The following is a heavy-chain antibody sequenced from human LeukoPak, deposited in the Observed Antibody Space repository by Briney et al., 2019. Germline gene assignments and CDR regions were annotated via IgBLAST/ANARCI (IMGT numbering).Heavy chain of an antibody. CDR2: IYYRGTT. Sequence: SETLALTFTGSGGSISSYYWSWIRQPPGKGLEWSGDIYYRGTTNYTPSPTSRVTISVDTSNNQFSLKLSSVTAADTAVYYCARDHASSGTLAFDIWGQGTMVTVSS. CDR3: ARDHASSGTLAFDI. V-gene: IGHV4-59*01. CDR1: GGSISSYY. D-gene: IGHD3-22*01. J-gene: IGHJ3*02.